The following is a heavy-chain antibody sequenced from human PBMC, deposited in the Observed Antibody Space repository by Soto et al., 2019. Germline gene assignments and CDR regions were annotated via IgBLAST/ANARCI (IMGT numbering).Heavy chain of an antibody. CDR2: IYYSGST. J-gene: IGHJ5*02. CDR1: GGSISSYY. CDR3: AGTQWTTKYWFEP. V-gene: IGHV4-59*01. D-gene: IGHD4-17*01. Sequence: PSETLSLTCTVSGGSISSYYWSWIRQPPGKGLEWIGYIYYSGSTNYNPSLKSRVTISVDTSKNQFSLKLSSVTAADTAVYYCAGTQWTTKYWFEPWGQGILVTVAS.